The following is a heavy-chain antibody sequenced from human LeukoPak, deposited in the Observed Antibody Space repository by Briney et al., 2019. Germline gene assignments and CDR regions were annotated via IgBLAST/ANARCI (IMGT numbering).Heavy chain of an antibody. V-gene: IGHV3-21*01. CDR2: ISSSSSYI. J-gene: IGHJ3*02. CDR1: GFTFSSYS. D-gene: IGHD1-26*01. Sequence: GGSLRLSCAASGFTFSSYSMSWVRQAPGKGLEWVSSISSSSSYIYYADSVKGRFTISRDNAKNSLYLQMNSLRAEDTAVYYCARDRGSEWELLKGAFDIWGQGTMVTVSS. CDR3: ARDRGSEWELLKGAFDI.